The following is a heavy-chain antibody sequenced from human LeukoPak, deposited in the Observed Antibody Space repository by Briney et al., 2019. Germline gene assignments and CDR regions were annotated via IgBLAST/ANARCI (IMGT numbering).Heavy chain of an antibody. V-gene: IGHV3-23*01. D-gene: IGHD1-26*01. CDR3: AKALLSYLNCFDP. Sequence: GRSLRLSCAPSGFTLCSFATSWARHAPGKGLEWVSAISGSGVSTYYADSVKGRFTISRDNSKNTLYLQMNSLISEDTAVYYCAKALLSYLNCFDPCGQGTLVTVSS. CDR2: ISGSGVST. J-gene: IGHJ5*02. CDR1: GFTLCSFA.